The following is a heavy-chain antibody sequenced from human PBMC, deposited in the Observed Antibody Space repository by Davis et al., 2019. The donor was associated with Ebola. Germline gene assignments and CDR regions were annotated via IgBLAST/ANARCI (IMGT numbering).Heavy chain of an antibody. J-gene: IGHJ5*02. Sequence: SETLSLTCAVYGGSFSGYYWSWIRQPPGKGLEWIGEINHSGSTNYNPSLKSRVTISVDTSNNQFSLKLRYVTAADTAVYYCARALGYCRFDPWGQGTLVTVSS. CDR3: ARALGYCRFDP. CDR1: GGSFSGYY. CDR2: INHSGST. V-gene: IGHV4-34*01. D-gene: IGHD2-15*01.